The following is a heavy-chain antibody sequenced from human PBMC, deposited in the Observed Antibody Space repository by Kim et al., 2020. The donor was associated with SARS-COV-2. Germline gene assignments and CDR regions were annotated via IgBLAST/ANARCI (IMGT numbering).Heavy chain of an antibody. CDR2: ISYDGSNK. CDR1: GFTFSSYG. J-gene: IGHJ3*02. D-gene: IGHD1-1*01. V-gene: IGHV3-33*05. Sequence: GGSLRLSCAASGFTFSSYGMHWVRQAPGKGLEWVAVISYDGSNKYYADSVKGRFTISRDNSKNTLYLQMNSLRAEDTAVYYCVTLEGGAFDIWGQGTMVTVSS. CDR3: VTLEGGAFDI.